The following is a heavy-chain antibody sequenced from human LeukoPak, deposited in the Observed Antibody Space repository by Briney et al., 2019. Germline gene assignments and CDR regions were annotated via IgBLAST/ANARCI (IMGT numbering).Heavy chain of an antibody. V-gene: IGHV3-53*01. CDR1: GFSVSSNY. CDR2: IYSGAET. J-gene: IGHJ4*02. Sequence: PGGSLRLSCEVSGFSVSSNYMSWVRQAPGKGLEWVSVIYSGAETYYADSVKGRFTISRDNSKNIAYLQMNSLRVEDTALYYCARAYSSGWSDYFDSWGQGTLVTVSP. D-gene: IGHD6-19*01. CDR3: ARAYSSGWSDYFDS.